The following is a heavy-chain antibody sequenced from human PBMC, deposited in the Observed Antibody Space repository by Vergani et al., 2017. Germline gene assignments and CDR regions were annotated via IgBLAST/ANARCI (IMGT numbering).Heavy chain of an antibody. J-gene: IGHJ6*03. CDR1: GFTFSSYA. CDR2: ISAYNGNT. Sequence: VQLLESGGGLVQPGGSLRLSCAASGFTFSSYAISWVRQAPGQGLEWMGWISAYNGNTNYAQKLQGRGTMTTDTSTSTAYMELRSLRSEDTAVYYCARGYGDYGSGYYMDVWGKGTTVTVSS. D-gene: IGHD4-17*01. V-gene: IGHV1-18*01. CDR3: ARGYGDYGSGYYMDV.